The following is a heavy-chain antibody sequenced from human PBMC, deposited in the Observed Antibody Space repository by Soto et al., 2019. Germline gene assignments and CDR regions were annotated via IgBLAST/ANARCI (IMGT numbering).Heavy chain of an antibody. D-gene: IGHD3-22*01. Sequence: GGSLRLSCAASGFTFSIYAMSWVRQAPGKGLEWVSGISASGGYTNYADSVEGRFTISRDNSKNTLYLQMDSLRAEDTAIYCCVKDRVSSGCNWSDPWGQGT. J-gene: IGHJ5*02. V-gene: IGHV3-23*01. CDR3: VKDRVSSGCNWSDP. CDR2: ISASGGYT. CDR1: GFTFSIYA.